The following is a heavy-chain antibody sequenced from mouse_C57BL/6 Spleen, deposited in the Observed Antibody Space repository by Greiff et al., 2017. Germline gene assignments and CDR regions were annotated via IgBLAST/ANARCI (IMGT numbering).Heavy chain of an antibody. D-gene: IGHD1-1*01. CDR3: AGGYYYGSSPAWFAY. CDR2: IDPSDSYT. J-gene: IGHJ3*01. V-gene: IGHV1-50*01. Sequence: QVQLQQPGAELVKPGASVKLSCKASGYTFTSYWMQWVKQRPGQGLEWIGEIDPSDSYTNYNQKFKGKATLTVDTSSSTAYMQLSSLTSEDAAVYYCAGGYYYGSSPAWFAYWGQGTLVTVSA. CDR1: GYTFTSYW.